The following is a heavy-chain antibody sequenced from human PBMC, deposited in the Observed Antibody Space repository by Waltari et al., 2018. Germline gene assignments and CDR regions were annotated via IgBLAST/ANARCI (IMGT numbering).Heavy chain of an antibody. V-gene: IGHV3-48*03. CDR2: ISSTFEI. CDR1: GFTFTSRH. CDR3: VRDLNWGFDS. J-gene: IGHJ4*02. D-gene: IGHD7-27*01. Sequence: EVRLVESGGGLLHPGGTLRLSCEAFGFTFTSRHLNWIRQVPGKGLEWVSYISSTFEIHYADSVKGRLTVSRDNARNSVFLEMSSLRADDTAVYYCVRDLNWGFDSWGQGTLVTVSS.